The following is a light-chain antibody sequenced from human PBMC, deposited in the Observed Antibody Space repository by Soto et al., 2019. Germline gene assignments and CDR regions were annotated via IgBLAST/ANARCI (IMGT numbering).Light chain of an antibody. J-gene: IGKJ1*01. Sequence: EIQITQSPSTLSASVGDRVTITCRASQSISSWLAWYQQKPGKAPKLLIYKASSLESGVPSRFSGSGSGTEITLTISSLQPDDFATYYCQQYNSYSQPFGQGTKVDIK. V-gene: IGKV1-5*03. CDR3: QQYNSYSQP. CDR1: QSISSW. CDR2: KAS.